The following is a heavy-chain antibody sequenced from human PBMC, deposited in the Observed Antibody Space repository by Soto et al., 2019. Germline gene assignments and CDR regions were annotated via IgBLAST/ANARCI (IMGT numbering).Heavy chain of an antibody. CDR3: ARHRSPDLECVNYFSAMDV. D-gene: IGHD1-7*01. J-gene: IGHJ6*02. CDR2: VSSSSNTI. CDR1: GFTFSSYS. V-gene: IGHV3-48*02. Sequence: EVQLVESGGDLVQPGGSLRLSCAASGFTFSSYSMNWVRQAPGKGLEWIAYVSSSSNTIYYADSVKGRFTISRDNAKNSLVLQMNSLRYEDAAVYCCARHRSPDLECVNYFSAMDVWGLGTTVSVSS.